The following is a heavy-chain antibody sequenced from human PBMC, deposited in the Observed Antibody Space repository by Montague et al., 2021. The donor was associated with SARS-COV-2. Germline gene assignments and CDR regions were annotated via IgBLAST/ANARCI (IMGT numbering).Heavy chain of an antibody. Sequence: SETLSLTCTVSGGSISSSSYYWGWIRQPPGKRLEWIGSIYYSGSTYYNPSLKSRVTISVDTSKNQFSLKLSSVTAADTAVYYCATYYDILTGYYIDAFDIWSQGTMVTVSS. D-gene: IGHD3-9*01. J-gene: IGHJ3*02. CDR3: ATYYDILTGYYIDAFDI. V-gene: IGHV4-39*01. CDR1: GGSISSSSYY. CDR2: IYYSGST.